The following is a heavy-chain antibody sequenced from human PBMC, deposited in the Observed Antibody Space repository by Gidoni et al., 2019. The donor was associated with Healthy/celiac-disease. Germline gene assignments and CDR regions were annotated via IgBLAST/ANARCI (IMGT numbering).Heavy chain of an antibody. J-gene: IGHJ4*02. V-gene: IGHV4-59*01. D-gene: IGHD5-18*01. CDR2: IYYSGST. CDR3: AREAGYSYGYALEY. Sequence: QVHLQESGPGLVEPSAALSLTCLVSCGSISGYSWSWIRQPPGKGVEWIGYIYYSGSTNYNPSPKSRVTISVDTSKNQFSLKLSSVTAADTAVYYCAREAGYSYGYALEYWGQGTLVTVSS. CDR1: CGSISGYS.